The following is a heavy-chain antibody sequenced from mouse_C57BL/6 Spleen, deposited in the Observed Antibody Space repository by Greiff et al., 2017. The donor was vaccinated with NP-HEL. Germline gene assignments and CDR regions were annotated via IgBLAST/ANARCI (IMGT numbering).Heavy chain of an antibody. V-gene: IGHV1-15*01. D-gene: IGHD1-1*01. CDR3: TKGYYGSSRYFDV. CDR2: IDPETGGT. Sequence: QVQLQQSGAELVRPGASVTLSCKASGYTFTDYEMHWVKQTPVHGLEWIGAIDPETGGTAYNQKFKGKAILTADKSSSTAYMELRSLTSEDSAVYYGTKGYYGSSRYFDVWGTGTTVTVSS. CDR1: GYTFTDYE. J-gene: IGHJ1*03.